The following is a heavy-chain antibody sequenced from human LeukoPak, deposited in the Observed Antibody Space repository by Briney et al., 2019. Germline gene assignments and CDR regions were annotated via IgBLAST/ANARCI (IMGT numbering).Heavy chain of an antibody. J-gene: IGHJ5*02. D-gene: IGHD5-12*01. CDR2: IHSSGNT. CDR1: GYSISSGYY. V-gene: IGHV4-38-2*02. Sequence: SATLSLTCTISGYSISSGYYWGWIRQPPGKRLEWVGSIHSSGNTYYNPTLKSRVTISVDTSKNQFSLNLTSVTAADAAVYYCARDLGYSGFDWAPWGQGTLVTVSS. CDR3: ARDLGYSGFDWAP.